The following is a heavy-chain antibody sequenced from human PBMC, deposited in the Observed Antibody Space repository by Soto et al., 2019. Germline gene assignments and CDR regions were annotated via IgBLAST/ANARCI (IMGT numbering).Heavy chain of an antibody. CDR2: IYYSVST. D-gene: IGHD6-13*01. Sequence: AETLCLTCTVFGHSLRRSCSYWGWIRQPPGKGLVWSGSIYYSVSTYYNPSLKSRVTISVDTSKNQFSLKLSSVTSADTAVYYCASRMGSWSDDGMDVWSQGTTVT. J-gene: IGHJ6*02. CDR1: GHSLRRSCSY. CDR3: ASRMGSWSDDGMDV. V-gene: IGHV4-39*01.